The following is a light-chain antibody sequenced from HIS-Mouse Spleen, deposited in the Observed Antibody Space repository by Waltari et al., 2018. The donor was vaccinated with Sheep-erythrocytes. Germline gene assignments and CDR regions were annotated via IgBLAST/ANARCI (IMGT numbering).Light chain of an antibody. J-gene: IGLJ1*01. CDR1: RSDVGGYNY. V-gene: IGLV2-11*01. Sequence: QSALTQPRSVSGSPGPSVTTSCTGTRSDVGGYNYVSWYQQHPGKAPKLMIYDVSKRPSGVPDRFSGSKSGNTASLTISGLQAEDEADYYCCSYAGSYNHVFATGTKVTVL. CDR2: DVS. CDR3: CSYAGSYNHV.